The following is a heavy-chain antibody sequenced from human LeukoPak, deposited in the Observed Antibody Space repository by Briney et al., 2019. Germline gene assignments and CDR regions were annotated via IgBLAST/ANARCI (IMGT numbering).Heavy chain of an antibody. CDR1: GFTVSSNY. V-gene: IGHV3-66*01. CDR3: AKDGRQWLKTPGGCFDL. D-gene: IGHD6-19*01. J-gene: IGHJ2*01. Sequence: GGSLRLSCAASGFTVSSNYMSWVRQAPGKGLEWVSVIYSGGSTYYADSVKGRFTISRDNSKNTLYLQMNSLRAEDTAVYYCAKDGRQWLKTPGGCFDLWGRGTLVTVSS. CDR2: IYSGGST.